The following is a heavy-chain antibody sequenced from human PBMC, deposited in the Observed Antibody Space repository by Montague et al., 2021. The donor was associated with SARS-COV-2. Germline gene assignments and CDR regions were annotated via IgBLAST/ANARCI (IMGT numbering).Heavy chain of an antibody. V-gene: IGHV4-4*02. CDR3: ARKTIYFDY. J-gene: IGHJ4*02. CDR1: GDSISRSNW. Sequence: SETLSLTCTVSGDSISRSNWWTWVSQPPGKGLEWIGEIYHSGSPNYNPSLKSRVTISVDRSKSQFSLNLRSVTAADTAVYYCARKTIYFDYWGQGTLVTVSS. CDR2: IYHSGSP. D-gene: IGHD1/OR15-1a*01.